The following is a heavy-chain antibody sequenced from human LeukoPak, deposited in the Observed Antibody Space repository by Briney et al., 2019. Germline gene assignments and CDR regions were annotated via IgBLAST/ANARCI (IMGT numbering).Heavy chain of an antibody. V-gene: IGHV4-34*01. CDR2: INHSGST. Sequence: PSETLSLTCAVYGGSFSGYYWSWIRQPPGKGLEWIGEINHSGSTNYNPSLKSRVTISVDTSKNQFSLKLSSVTAAGTAVYYCARGLIDRDPVYYFDYWGQGTLVTVSS. CDR3: ARGLIDRDPVYYFDY. J-gene: IGHJ4*02. D-gene: IGHD3-22*01. CDR1: GGSFSGYY.